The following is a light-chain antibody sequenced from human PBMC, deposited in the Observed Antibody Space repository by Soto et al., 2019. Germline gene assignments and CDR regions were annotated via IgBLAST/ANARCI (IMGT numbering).Light chain of an antibody. V-gene: IGKV1-39*01. CDR1: QSISSY. CDR3: QQSYTTPIT. CDR2: AAS. J-gene: IGKJ5*01. Sequence: IQMNQSPSSLSATVGDRVTITCRASQSISSYLNWYQQKPGKAPKLLIYAASSLQSGVPSRFSGSGSGTDFTLTISSLQPEDFATYYCQQSYTTPITFGQRRRPAIK.